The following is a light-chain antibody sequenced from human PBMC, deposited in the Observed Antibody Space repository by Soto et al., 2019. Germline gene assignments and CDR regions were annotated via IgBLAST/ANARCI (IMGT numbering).Light chain of an antibody. Sequence: EIVLTQSPATLSLSPGDRATLSCRASQSIGIYLAWYQQTPGQSPRLLIYEASNRATGVPAKFSGTGSGTDFTLTIRSLESEDFGIYYCKQRSTWPLTFGGGTRVEI. CDR2: EAS. CDR1: QSIGIY. J-gene: IGKJ4*01. V-gene: IGKV3-11*01. CDR3: KQRSTWPLT.